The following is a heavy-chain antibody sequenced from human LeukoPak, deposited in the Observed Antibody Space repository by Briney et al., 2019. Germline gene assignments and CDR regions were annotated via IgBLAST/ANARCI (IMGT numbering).Heavy chain of an antibody. D-gene: IGHD4-11*01. CDR3: ARDGVTTGPFYYYYYMDV. CDR1: VGSISSGSYY. Sequence: TSETLSLTCTVSVGSISSGSYYWSWIRQPAGKGLEWIGRIYTSGSTNYNPSLKSRVTISVDTSKNQFSLKLSSVTAADTAVYYCARDGVTTGPFYYYYYMDVWGKGTTVTVSS. J-gene: IGHJ6*03. CDR2: IYTSGST. V-gene: IGHV4-61*02.